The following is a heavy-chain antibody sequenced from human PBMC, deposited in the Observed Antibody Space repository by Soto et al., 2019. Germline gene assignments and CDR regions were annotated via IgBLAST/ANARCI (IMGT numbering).Heavy chain of an antibody. CDR3: AGLTREYYFDY. J-gene: IGHJ4*02. CDR1: GYTFTSYY. CDR2: INHSGGST. V-gene: IGHV1-46*01. Sequence: QVQLVQSGAEVKKPGASVKVSCKASGYTFTSYYMHWVRQAPGQGLEWMGIINHSGGSTSYAQKFQGRVTMTSDPSTSTVYMELSSLRSEDTAVYYCAGLTREYYFDYWGQGTLVTVSS. D-gene: IGHD3-16*01.